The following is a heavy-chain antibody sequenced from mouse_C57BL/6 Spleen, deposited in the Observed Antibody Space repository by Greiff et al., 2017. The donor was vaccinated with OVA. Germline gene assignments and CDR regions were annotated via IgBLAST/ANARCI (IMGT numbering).Heavy chain of an antibody. Sequence: VQLQQSGPELVKPGASVKISCKASGYAFSSSWMNWVKQRPGKGLEWIGRIYPGDGDTNYNGKFKGKATLTADKSSSTAYMQLSSLTSEDSAVYFCARSTLTAVFDYWGQGTTLTVSS. J-gene: IGHJ2*01. CDR3: ARSTLTAVFDY. CDR1: GYAFSSSW. V-gene: IGHV1-82*01. CDR2: IYPGDGDT. D-gene: IGHD1-2*01.